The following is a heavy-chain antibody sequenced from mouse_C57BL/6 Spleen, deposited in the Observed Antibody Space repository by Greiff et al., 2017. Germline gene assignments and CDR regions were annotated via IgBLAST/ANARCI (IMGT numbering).Heavy chain of an antibody. V-gene: IGHV3-6*01. D-gene: IGHD2-3*01. J-gene: IGHJ4*01. CDR2: ISYDGSN. CDR3: ARVYDGYYYYAMDY. Sequence: VQLQQSGPGLVKPSQSLSLTCSVTGYSITSGYYWNWIRQFPGNKLEWMGYISYDGSNNYNPSLKKRISITRDTSKNQFFLKLNSVTTEDTATYYCARVYDGYYYYAMDYWGQGTSVTVSS. CDR1: GYSITSGYY.